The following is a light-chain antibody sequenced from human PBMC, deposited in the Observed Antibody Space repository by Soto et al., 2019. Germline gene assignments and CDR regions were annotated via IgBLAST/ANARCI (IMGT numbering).Light chain of an antibody. V-gene: IGKV1-17*01. J-gene: IGKJ2*01. CDR2: AAS. CDR1: QGISNL. Sequence: DIQMTQSPSSLSASVGDRVTITCRASQGISNLLGWFQHKPGKAPKRLIYAASSLQGGVPSRFRGSVSGTEFTLTITGLQPEDFADYYCLQHNTSPYTFGQGTKLELK. CDR3: LQHNTSPYT.